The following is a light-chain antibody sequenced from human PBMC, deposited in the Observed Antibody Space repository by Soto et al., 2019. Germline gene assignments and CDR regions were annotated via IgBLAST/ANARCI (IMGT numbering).Light chain of an antibody. V-gene: IGKV3-15*01. CDR1: QSVTTN. Sequence: EVVMTQSPATLSVSPGERATLSCRASQSVTTNMAWYQQKPGQAPRLLIYGASTRATGIPARFSGSGSGTDFTLTISSLQPEDFATYYCQQANSFPLRFGGGTKVDIK. CDR2: GAS. CDR3: QQANSFPLR. J-gene: IGKJ4*01.